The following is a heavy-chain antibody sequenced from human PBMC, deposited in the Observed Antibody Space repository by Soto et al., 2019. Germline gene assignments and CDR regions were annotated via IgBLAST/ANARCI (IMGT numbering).Heavy chain of an antibody. CDR3: ARDLGYCSGGSCLYDNAFDI. J-gene: IGHJ3*02. CDR2: ISAYNGNT. D-gene: IGHD2-15*01. CDR1: GYAFTSYG. Sequence: QVQLVQSGAEVKKPGASVKVSCKASGYAFTSYGISWVRQAPGQGLEWMGWISAYNGNTNYAQKLQGRVTMTTDTSTSTAYMELRSLRSDDTAVYYCARDLGYCSGGSCLYDNAFDIWGQGTMVTVSS. V-gene: IGHV1-18*01.